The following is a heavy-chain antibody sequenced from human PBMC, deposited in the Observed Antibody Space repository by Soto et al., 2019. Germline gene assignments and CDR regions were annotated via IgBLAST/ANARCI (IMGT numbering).Heavy chain of an antibody. V-gene: IGHV5-10-1*01. D-gene: IGHD3-10*01. J-gene: IGHJ6*02. CDR1: GYSFTSYW. CDR2: IDPTDSYP. Sequence: PGESLKISCKGSGYSFTSYWISWVRQMPGKGLESMGRIDPTDSYPNYSPSFQGHVTISADKSISTAHLQWSSLKASDTAMYYCARDYYYGSGSYLTYNSYGMDVWGQGTTVTVSS. CDR3: ARDYYYGSGSYLTYNSYGMDV.